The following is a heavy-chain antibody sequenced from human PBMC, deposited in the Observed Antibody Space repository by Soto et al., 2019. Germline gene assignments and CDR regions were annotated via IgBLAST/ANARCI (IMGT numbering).Heavy chain of an antibody. D-gene: IGHD1-26*01. CDR3: ARDGGGSYFSYYYGMDV. CDR2: IWYDGSNK. V-gene: IGHV3-33*01. CDR1: GFTFSSYG. J-gene: IGHJ6*02. Sequence: GGSLRLSCAASGFTFSSYGMHWARQAPGKGLEWVAVIWYDGSNKYYADSVKGRFTISRDNSKNTLYLQMNSLRAEDTAVYYCARDGGGSYFSYYYGMDVWGQGTTVTVSS.